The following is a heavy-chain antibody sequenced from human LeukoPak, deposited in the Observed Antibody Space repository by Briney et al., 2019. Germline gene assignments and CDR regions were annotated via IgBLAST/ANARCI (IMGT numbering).Heavy chain of an antibody. CDR2: ISGSGGST. V-gene: IGHV3-23*01. Sequence: GGSLRLSCAASGFTFSSYAMSWVRQAPGKGLEWVSAISGSGGSTYYADSVKGRFTISRDNSKNTLYLQMNSLRAVDTAVYYCAKDHNRFLESPGAFDIWGQGTMVTVSS. CDR3: AKDHNRFLESPGAFDI. CDR1: GFTFSSYA. J-gene: IGHJ3*02. D-gene: IGHD3-3*01.